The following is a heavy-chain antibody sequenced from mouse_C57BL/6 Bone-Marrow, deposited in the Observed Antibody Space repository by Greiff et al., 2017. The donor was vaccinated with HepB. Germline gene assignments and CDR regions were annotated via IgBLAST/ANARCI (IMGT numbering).Heavy chain of an antibody. CDR1: GFTFSSYA. J-gene: IGHJ4*01. CDR3: ARDPSTMVTTRAMDY. V-gene: IGHV5-4*01. D-gene: IGHD2-2*01. CDR2: ISDGGSYT. Sequence: EVKLMESGGGLVKPGGSLKLSCAASGFTFSSYAMSWVRQTPEKRLEWVATISDGGSYTYYPDNVKGRFTISRDNAKNNLYLQMSHLKSEDTAMYYCARDPSTMVTTRAMDYWGQGTSVTVSS.